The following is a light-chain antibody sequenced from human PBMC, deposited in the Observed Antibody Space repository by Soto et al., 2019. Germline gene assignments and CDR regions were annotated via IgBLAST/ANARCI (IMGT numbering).Light chain of an antibody. Sequence: DIQMTQSPSTLSGSVGDRVTITCRASQTISSWLAWYQQKPGKAPKLLIYKASTLKSGVPSRFSGSGSGTEFTLTISSLQLDDFATYYCQHYNSDSEAFGQGTKVELK. J-gene: IGKJ1*01. CDR1: QTISSW. CDR3: QHYNSDSEA. V-gene: IGKV1-5*03. CDR2: KAS.